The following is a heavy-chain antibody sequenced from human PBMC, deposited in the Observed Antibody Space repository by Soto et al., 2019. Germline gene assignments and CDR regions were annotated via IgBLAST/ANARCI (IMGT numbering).Heavy chain of an antibody. Sequence: GGSLRLSCAASGFTFSTYSMNWVRQTPGKGLEWISYITSSSTTIFYADSVKGRFTISRDNAKNSLYLQMNSLRDEDTSVYYCARDNGIAGSFDPWGQGTLVTVSS. CDR1: GFTFSTYS. V-gene: IGHV3-48*02. CDR3: ARDNGIAGSFDP. CDR2: ITSSSTTI. J-gene: IGHJ5*02. D-gene: IGHD6-13*01.